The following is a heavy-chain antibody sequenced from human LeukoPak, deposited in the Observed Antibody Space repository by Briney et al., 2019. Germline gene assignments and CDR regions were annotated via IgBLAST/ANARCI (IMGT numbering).Heavy chain of an antibody. V-gene: IGHV3-7*03. J-gene: IGHJ4*02. CDR3: ARWDV. CDR2: IKQDGSEK. D-gene: IGHD1-26*01. Sequence: GGSLRLSCATSGFTLSNLWMSWVRQAPGKGLEWVANIKQDGSEKYYVDSVKGRFTISRDNAKNSLYLQMNSLRAEDTAVYYCARWDVWGQGTLVTVSS. CDR1: GFTLSNLW.